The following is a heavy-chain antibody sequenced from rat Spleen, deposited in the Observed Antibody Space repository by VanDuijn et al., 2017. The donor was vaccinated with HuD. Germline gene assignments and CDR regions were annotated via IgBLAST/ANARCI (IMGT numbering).Heavy chain of an antibody. CDR3: VRQDTSGYSNWFAY. Sequence: EVQLVESGGGLVQPGRSLKLSCAASRFTFSGFPMAWVRQAPKKGLEWVASISSGGGDTYYPDSVKGRFTISRDNAKNTLYLQLDSLRSEDTATYYCVRQDTSGYSNWFAYWGQGTLVTVSS. J-gene: IGHJ3*01. V-gene: IGHV5S13*01. CDR2: ISSGGGDT. D-gene: IGHD4-3*01. CDR1: RFTFSGFP.